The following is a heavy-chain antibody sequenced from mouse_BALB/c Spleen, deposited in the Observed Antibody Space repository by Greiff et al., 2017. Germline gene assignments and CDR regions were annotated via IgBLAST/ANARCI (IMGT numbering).Heavy chain of an antibody. CDR3: ARHPGDGNYYAMDY. V-gene: IGHV5-6*01. D-gene: IGHD2-1*01. CDR2: ISSGGSYT. J-gene: IGHJ4*01. CDR1: GFTFSSYG. Sequence: DVQLVESGGDLVKPGGSLKLSCAASGFTFSSYGMSWVRQTPDKRLEWVATISSGGSYTYYPDSVKGRFTISRDNAKNTLYLQMSSLKSEDTAMYYCARHPGDGNYYAMDYWGQGTSVTVSS.